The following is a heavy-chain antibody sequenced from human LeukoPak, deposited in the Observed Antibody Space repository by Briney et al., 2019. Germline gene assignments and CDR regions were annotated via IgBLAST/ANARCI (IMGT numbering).Heavy chain of an antibody. V-gene: IGHV1-18*01. Sequence: ASVKVSCKASGYTFTSYGISWVRQAPGQGLEWMGWISAYNGNTNYAQKLQGRVTMTEDTSTDTAYMELSSLRSEDTAVYYCATGRNWREVGFDYWGQGTLVTVSS. J-gene: IGHJ4*02. CDR2: ISAYNGNT. CDR1: GYTFTSYG. CDR3: ATGRNWREVGFDY. D-gene: IGHD1-14*01.